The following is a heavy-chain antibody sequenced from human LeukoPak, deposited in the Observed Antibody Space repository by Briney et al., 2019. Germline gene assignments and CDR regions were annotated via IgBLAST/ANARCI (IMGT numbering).Heavy chain of an antibody. CDR2: ISHDGGNE. CDR1: GFTFSSYT. J-gene: IGHJ4*02. V-gene: IGHV3-30-3*01. D-gene: IGHD6-19*01. CDR3: ATPYTSGWSLYFDN. Sequence: GGSLRLSCAASGFTFSSYTMHWVRQAPDKGLEWVAVISHDGGNEYYADSVKGRFTISRDNSKNTLYLQMNGLRAEETAMYYCATPYTSGWSLYFDNWGQGTLVTVSS.